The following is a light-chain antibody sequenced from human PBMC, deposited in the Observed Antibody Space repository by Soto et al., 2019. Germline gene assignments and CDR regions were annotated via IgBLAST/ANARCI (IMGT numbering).Light chain of an antibody. J-gene: IGLJ7*01. CDR2: SNN. V-gene: IGLV1-44*01. CDR1: SSNIGSNT. CDR3: AAWDDSLNGL. Sequence: QSVLTQPPSASGTPGQRVTISCSGTSSNIGSNTVNWYQQVPGTAPKLLIYSNNQRPSGVPDRFSGSKSGTSASLAISGLHFEDEADYYCAAWDDSLNGLFGGGTQLTVL.